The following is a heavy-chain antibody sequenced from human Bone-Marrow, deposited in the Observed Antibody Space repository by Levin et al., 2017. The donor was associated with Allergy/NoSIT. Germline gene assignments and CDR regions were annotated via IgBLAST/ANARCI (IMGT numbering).Heavy chain of an antibody. D-gene: IGHD2-21*02. CDR2: IKSKTDGGTT. CDR3: TTEAAYCGGDCYWYFDL. J-gene: IGHJ2*01. CDR1: GFTFSNAW. V-gene: IGHV3-15*01. Sequence: PGGSLRLSCAASGFTFSNAWMSRVRQAPGKGLEWVGRIKSKTDGGTTDYAAPVKGRFTISRDDSKNTLYLQMNSLKTEDTAVYYCTTEAAYCGGDCYWYFDLWGRGTLVTVSS.